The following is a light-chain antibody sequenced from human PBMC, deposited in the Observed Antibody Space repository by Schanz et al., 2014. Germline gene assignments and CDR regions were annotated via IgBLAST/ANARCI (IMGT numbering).Light chain of an antibody. CDR2: EVN. V-gene: IGLV2-8*01. Sequence: QSALTQPPSASGSPGQSVTISCTGTSSDVGGYNYVSWYQQHPGKAPKLMIYEVNKRPSGVPDRFSGSKSGNTASLTVSGLQAEDEADYYCSSYAGSNKLLFGGGTKVTVL. CDR3: SSYAGSNKLL. J-gene: IGLJ2*01. CDR1: SSDVGGYNY.